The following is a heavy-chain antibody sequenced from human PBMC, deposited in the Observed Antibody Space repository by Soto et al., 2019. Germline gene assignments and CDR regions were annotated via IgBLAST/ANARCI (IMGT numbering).Heavy chain of an antibody. D-gene: IGHD1-26*01. CDR1: GGSISGYY. CDR2: IYYSGST. CDR3: ARDQVGAYDY. V-gene: IGHV4-59*01. Sequence: SETLSLTCTVSGGSISGYYRSWVRQPPGKGLEWIGYIYYSGSTNYNPSLKSRVTISVDTSKNQFSLKLSSVTAADTAVYYCARDQVGAYDYWGQGTLVTVSS. J-gene: IGHJ4*02.